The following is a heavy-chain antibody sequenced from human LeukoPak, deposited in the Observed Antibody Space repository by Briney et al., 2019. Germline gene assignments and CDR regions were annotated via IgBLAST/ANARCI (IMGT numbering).Heavy chain of an antibody. J-gene: IGHJ5*02. Sequence: GGSLRLSCAASVFTFSIYAMSCVRHAPGKGRECVLAISGSGVSTYYADSVKGRFTISRDKSKNTLYLQMNSLRAEDTAVYYCAKDPTTYYDSSGYGRYNWFDPWGQGTLVTVSS. CDR1: VFTFSIYA. D-gene: IGHD3-22*01. V-gene: IGHV3-23*01. CDR3: AKDPTTYYDSSGYGRYNWFDP. CDR2: ISGSGVST.